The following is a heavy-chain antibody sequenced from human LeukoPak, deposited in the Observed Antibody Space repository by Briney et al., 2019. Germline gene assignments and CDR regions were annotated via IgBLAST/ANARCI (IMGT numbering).Heavy chain of an antibody. D-gene: IGHD6-19*01. V-gene: IGHV3-21*06. Sequence: PGGSLRLSCAASGYSFSTYSMIWVRQAPGKGLEWVSSVSGTSEYIYYADSVRGRFTISRDNAKNTVYLQMNSLRAEDTAVYYCARWYSSGWYSDYWGQGTLVTVSS. CDR1: GYSFSTYS. CDR2: VSGTSEYI. J-gene: IGHJ4*02. CDR3: ARWYSSGWYSDY.